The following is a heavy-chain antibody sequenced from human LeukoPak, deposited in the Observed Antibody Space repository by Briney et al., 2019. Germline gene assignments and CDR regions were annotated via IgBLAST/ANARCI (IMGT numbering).Heavy chain of an antibody. Sequence: ASVEVSCKGSGYTFTDYCLHWVRQAPGQGLEWVGYINPRDGGTSSPQNFRGRVTMTTDASSSTAYMELSRLTSDDTAIYYCAREGNGLLSKDLDYWGQGTLVTVSS. V-gene: IGHV1-2*02. D-gene: IGHD2-15*01. CDR2: INPRDGGT. CDR1: GYTFTDYC. CDR3: AREGNGLLSKDLDY. J-gene: IGHJ4*02.